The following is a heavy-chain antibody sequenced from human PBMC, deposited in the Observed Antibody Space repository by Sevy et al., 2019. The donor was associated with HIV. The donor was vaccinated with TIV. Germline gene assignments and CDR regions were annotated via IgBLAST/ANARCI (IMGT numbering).Heavy chain of an antibody. J-gene: IGHJ6*02. V-gene: IGHV3-15*01. D-gene: IGHD2-2*03. Sequence: GGSLRLSCAASGFTFSNAWMSWVRQAPGKGLEWVGRIKSITDGGTTDYAAPVKGRFTISRDDSKNTLYLQMNSLKTEDAAVYYCTTDGVGYCSSTSCSYYYYYGMDVWGQGTTVTVSS. CDR2: IKSITDGGTT. CDR1: GFTFSNAW. CDR3: TTDGVGYCSSTSCSYYYYYGMDV.